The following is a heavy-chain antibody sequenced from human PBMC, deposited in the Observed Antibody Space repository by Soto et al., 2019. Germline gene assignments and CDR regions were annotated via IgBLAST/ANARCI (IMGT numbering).Heavy chain of an antibody. Sequence: PGESLKISCRGSGYDFNTNWFGWVRRLPGRGLEWVGIMYPGDSDTRYNPSLQGHVTLSVDVTVSTAFLQWRSLETSDTGMYFCARLPRDCNKTSCYYADHWGQGTQVTVSS. CDR1: GYDFNTNW. V-gene: IGHV5-51*01. J-gene: IGHJ4*02. CDR2: MYPGDSDT. D-gene: IGHD3-3*01. CDR3: ARLPRDCNKTSCYYADH.